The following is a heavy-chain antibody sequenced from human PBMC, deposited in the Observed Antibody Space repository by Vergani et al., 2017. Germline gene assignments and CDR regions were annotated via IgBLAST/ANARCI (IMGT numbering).Heavy chain of an antibody. CDR3: ASKRGACRAAYCHSYDF. V-gene: IGHV4-39*01. D-gene: IGHD2-15*01. J-gene: IGHJ4*02. CDR1: GDSVISTDYH. Sequence: QVQLQESGPGLVKPSETLSPTCTVSGDSVISTDYHWGWIRQPPGKGLEWIGSMDYSGSTSYNPSLESRIPISFETPKNQFSLRLTSVTAADTAVYYCASKRGACRAAYCHSYDFWGPGTLVGDSS. CDR2: MDYSGST.